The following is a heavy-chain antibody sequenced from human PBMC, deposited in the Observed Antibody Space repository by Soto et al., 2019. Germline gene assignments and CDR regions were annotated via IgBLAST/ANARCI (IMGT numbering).Heavy chain of an antibody. CDR1: GFAVSSSY. CDR3: ARDPPITSDYAMDV. J-gene: IGHJ6*02. V-gene: IGHV3-53*02. CDR2: TYTGGST. D-gene: IGHD1-20*01. Sequence: EVQFVETGGDLIQSGGSLRLSCAASGFAVSSSYMMWVRQAPGKGLECVSVTYTGGSTHYADSVRGRFTISRDDSRNTLYLQMNNLRAEDTAVYYCARDPPITSDYAMDVWGQGTTVIVSS.